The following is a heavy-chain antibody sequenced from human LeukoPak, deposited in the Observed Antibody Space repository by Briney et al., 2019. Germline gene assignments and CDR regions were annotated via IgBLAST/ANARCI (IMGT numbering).Heavy chain of an antibody. D-gene: IGHD3-10*01. CDR3: ARSIKGDSDH. CDR1: GFTFRSYE. Sequence: GGSLRLSCAASGFTFRSYEMNWVRQAPGKGLDWVSYISSSGTTVYYADSVKGRFTVSRDNAKTSLYLQMNSLRAEDTAVYYCARSIKGDSDHWGQGTLVTVSS. V-gene: IGHV3-48*03. J-gene: IGHJ4*02. CDR2: ISSSGTTV.